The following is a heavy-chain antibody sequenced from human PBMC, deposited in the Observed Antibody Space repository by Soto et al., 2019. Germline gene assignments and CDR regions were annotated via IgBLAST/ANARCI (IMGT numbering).Heavy chain of an antibody. CDR1: GGSISSGGYY. CDR3: WVYYYDSSGYRDY. CDR2: IYYSGST. J-gene: IGHJ4*02. D-gene: IGHD3-22*01. V-gene: IGHV4-31*03. Sequence: SETLSLTCTVSGGSISSGGYYWSWIRQHPGKGLEWIGYIYYSGSTYYNPPLKSRVTISVDTSKNQFSLKLSSVTAADTAVYYCWVYYYDSSGYRDYWGQGTLVTVSS.